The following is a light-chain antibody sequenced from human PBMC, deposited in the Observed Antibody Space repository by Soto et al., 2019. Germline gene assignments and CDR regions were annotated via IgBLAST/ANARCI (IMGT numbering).Light chain of an antibody. Sequence: SVLIQPASVSGSPGQSITISCTGTSSDVGGSNYVSWYQHHPHRAPKLLIYEVDYRPSGVSNRFSGSKSGNTASLTISGLQAEDEADYYCSSYTSSNTLEVFGFGTKLTVL. CDR2: EVD. J-gene: IGLJ1*01. V-gene: IGLV2-14*01. CDR1: SSDVGGSNY. CDR3: SSYTSSNTLEV.